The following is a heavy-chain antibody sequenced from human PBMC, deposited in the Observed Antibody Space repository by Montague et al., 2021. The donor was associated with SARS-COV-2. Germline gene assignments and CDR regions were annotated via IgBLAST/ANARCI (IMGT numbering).Heavy chain of an antibody. CDR1: GDSVSSNSVA. J-gene: IGHJ4*02. Sequence: CAISGDSVSSNSVAWNWIRQSPSRGLEWLGRTYYRSKWDTDYAQSVRGRLTVNPDTSKNEFSLELNYVTPEDTAVYYCVRYSGWFYFDFWGQGTLVTVS. CDR2: TYYRSKWDT. V-gene: IGHV6-1*01. CDR3: VRYSGWFYFDF. D-gene: IGHD6-19*01.